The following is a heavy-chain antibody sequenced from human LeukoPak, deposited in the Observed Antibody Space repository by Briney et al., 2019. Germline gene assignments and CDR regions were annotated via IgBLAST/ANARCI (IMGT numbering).Heavy chain of an antibody. CDR2: ISSSSSTI. J-gene: IGHJ4*02. CDR3: AERFDY. CDR1: GFTFGSYS. V-gene: IGHV3-48*01. Sequence: GGSLRLSCATSGFTFGSYSMNWVRQAPGKGLEWVSYISSSSSTIYYADSVKGRFTISRDNAKNSLYLQMDSLRAEDTAVYFCAERFDYWGQGTLVTVAS.